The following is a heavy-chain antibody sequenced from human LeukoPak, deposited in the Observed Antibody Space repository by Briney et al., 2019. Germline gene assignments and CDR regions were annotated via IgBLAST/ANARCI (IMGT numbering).Heavy chain of an antibody. CDR3: SRRRHVLRFLEWSRGEGYYFDY. V-gene: IGHV4-39*01. D-gene: IGHD3-3*01. Sequence: SETLSLTCTVSGGSISSSSYYWGWIRQPPGKGLEWIGSIYYSGSTYCNPSLKSRVTISVDTFKNQFSLKLSSVTAADTAVYYCSRRRHVLRFLEWSRGEGYYFDYWGQGTLVTVSS. J-gene: IGHJ4*02. CDR2: IYYSGST. CDR1: GGSISSSSYY.